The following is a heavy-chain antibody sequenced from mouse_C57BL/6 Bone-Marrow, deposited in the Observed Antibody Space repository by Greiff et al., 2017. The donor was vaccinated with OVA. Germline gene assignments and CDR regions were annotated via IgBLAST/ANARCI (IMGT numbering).Heavy chain of an antibody. CDR1: GYTFTDYE. D-gene: IGHD1-1*01. CDR3: TSGTTVVTFYWYFDV. V-gene: IGHV1-15*01. Sequence: VQGVESGAELVRPGASVTLSCKASGYTFTDYEMHWVKQTPVHGLEWIGAIDPETGGTAYNQKFKGKAILTADKSSSTAYMELRSLTSEDSAVYYCTSGTTVVTFYWYFDVWGTGTTVTVSS. CDR2: IDPETGGT. J-gene: IGHJ1*03.